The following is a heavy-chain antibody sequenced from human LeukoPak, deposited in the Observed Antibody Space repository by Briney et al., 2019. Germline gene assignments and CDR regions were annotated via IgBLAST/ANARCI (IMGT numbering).Heavy chain of an antibody. D-gene: IGHD1-1*01. CDR1: GYTFVAHY. CDR3: ARGEERNFYYYYGMDV. J-gene: IGHJ6*02. CDR2: INPDSGDT. V-gene: IGHV1-2*04. Sequence: GASVKVSCKASGYTFVAHYIHWVRQAPGQGLEWVGWINPDSGDTKYSQKFQAWVSMTRDTSISTVYMELSRLRSDDTAVYYCARGEERNFYYYYGMDVGGQGTTVTVSS.